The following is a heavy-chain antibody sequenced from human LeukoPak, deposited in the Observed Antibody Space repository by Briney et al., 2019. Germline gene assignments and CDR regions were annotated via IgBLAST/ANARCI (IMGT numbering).Heavy chain of an antibody. J-gene: IGHJ4*02. CDR2: ISGGGVTT. CDR1: GFTSIAYA. V-gene: IGHV3-23*01. Sequence: GGSLRLSCVGSGFTSIAYALTWARQAPGKGLEWVSGISGGGVTTYYADSVKGRFTISRDNSKNTLYLQMNSLRAEDTAVYYCAKASDFWSGYRDYWGQGTLVTVSS. CDR3: AKASDFWSGYRDY. D-gene: IGHD3-3*01.